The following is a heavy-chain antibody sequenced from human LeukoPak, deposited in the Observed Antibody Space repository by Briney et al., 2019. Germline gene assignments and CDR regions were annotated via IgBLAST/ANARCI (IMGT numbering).Heavy chain of an antibody. CDR2: IYYSGST. D-gene: IGHD2-15*01. CDR3: ARLSCSGGSCYSGY. CDR1: GGSISSYY. V-gene: IGHV4-59*08. J-gene: IGHJ4*02. Sequence: SETLSLTCTVSGGSISSYYWSWIRQPPGKGLEWIGHIYYSGSTNYNPSLKSRVTISVDTSKNQFSLKLSSVTAADTAVYYCARLSCSGGSCYSGYWGQGTLVTVSS.